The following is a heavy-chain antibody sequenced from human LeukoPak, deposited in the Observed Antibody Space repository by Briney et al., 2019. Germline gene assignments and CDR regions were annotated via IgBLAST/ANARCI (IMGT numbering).Heavy chain of an antibody. CDR1: GGSISSYY. CDR2: IYYSGST. V-gene: IGHV4-59*12. Sequence: SETLSLTCTVSGGSISSYYWSWIRQPPGKGLEWIGYIYYSGSTNYNPSLKSRVTISVDRSKNQFSLKLSSVTAADTAVYYCARDSMVRGLGLDYWGQGTLVTVSS. D-gene: IGHD3-10*01. J-gene: IGHJ4*02. CDR3: ARDSMVRGLGLDY.